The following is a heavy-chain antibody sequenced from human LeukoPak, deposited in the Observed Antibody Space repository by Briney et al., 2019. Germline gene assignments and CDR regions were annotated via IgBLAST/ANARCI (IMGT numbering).Heavy chain of an antibody. D-gene: IGHD3-9*01. CDR1: GFTFSSYE. Sequence: GGSLRLSCAASGFTFSSYEMNWVRQAPGKGLEWVSYISSSGSTIYYADSVKGRFTISRDNAKNTVYLQLDSLRVEDMAVYYCAKDQGLSGYYNVIGDWGQGTLVTVSS. CDR2: ISSSGSTI. J-gene: IGHJ4*02. CDR3: AKDQGLSGYYNVIGD. V-gene: IGHV3-48*03.